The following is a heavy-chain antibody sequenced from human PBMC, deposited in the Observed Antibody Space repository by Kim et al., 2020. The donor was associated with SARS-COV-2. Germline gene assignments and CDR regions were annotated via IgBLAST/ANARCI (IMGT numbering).Heavy chain of an antibody. Sequence: ASVKVSCKASGYTFTGYYMHWVRQAPGQGLEWMGWINPNSGGTNYAQKFQGRVTMTRDTSISTAYMELSRLRSDDTAVYYCARDDPPHSYGYGLGYYYYYGMDVWGQGTTVTVSS. CDR1: GYTFTGYY. J-gene: IGHJ6*02. CDR3: ARDDPPHSYGYGLGYYYYYGMDV. V-gene: IGHV1-2*02. CDR2: INPNSGGT. D-gene: IGHD5-18*01.